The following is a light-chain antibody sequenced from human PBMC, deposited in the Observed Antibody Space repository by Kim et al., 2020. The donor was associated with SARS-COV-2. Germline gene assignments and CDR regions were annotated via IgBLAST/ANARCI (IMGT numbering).Light chain of an antibody. Sequence: ALGQTVRITCQGDSLRTYYANWYKQKPGQAPVLVIYGENNRPSGIPDRFSGSSSGNTASLTITGAQAEDEADYFCNSRDSSGNSYFFGTGTKVTVL. CDR2: GEN. J-gene: IGLJ1*01. CDR3: NSRDSSGNSYF. V-gene: IGLV3-19*01. CDR1: SLRTYY.